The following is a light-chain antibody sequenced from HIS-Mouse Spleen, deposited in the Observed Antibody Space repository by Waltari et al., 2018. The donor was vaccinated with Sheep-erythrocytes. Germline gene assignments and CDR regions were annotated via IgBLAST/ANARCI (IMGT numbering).Light chain of an antibody. CDR2: SNN. Sequence: QSVLTQPPSASGTPGQRVTISCSGSSSNIGSNTVNWYQQLPGTAPKLLIYSNNHRPYGVPDRFSGSKSGTSASLAISGLQSEDEADYYCAAWDDSLNGPVFGGGTKLTVL. V-gene: IGLV1-44*01. CDR3: AAWDDSLNGPV. CDR1: SSNIGSNT. J-gene: IGLJ3*02.